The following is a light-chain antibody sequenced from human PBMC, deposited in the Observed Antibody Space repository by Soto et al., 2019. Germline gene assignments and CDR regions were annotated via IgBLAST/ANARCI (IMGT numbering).Light chain of an antibody. Sequence: QSVLTQPPSASGTPGQRVTISCSGSSSNIMSNTVNWYQVLPGTAPKVLIQGNHQRPSGVPARFSGSKSGTSASLAISGLQSEDEADYYCAAWDGSLNAYVFGTGTKLTVL. J-gene: IGLJ1*01. CDR3: AAWDGSLNAYV. CDR1: SSNIMSNT. CDR2: GNH. V-gene: IGLV1-44*01.